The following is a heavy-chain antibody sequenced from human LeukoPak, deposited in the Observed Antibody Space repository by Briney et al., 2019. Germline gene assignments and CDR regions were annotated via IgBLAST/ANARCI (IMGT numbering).Heavy chain of an antibody. CDR3: ARHTHFSPFDY. V-gene: IGHV4-30-4*08. CDR1: GGSISSGDYY. Sequence: SQTLSLTCTVSGGSISSGDYYWSWIRQPPGKGLEWIGYIYYSGSTYYNPSLKSRVTVSVDTSKNQFSLKLSSVTAADTAVYYCARHTHFSPFDYWGQGTLVTVSS. CDR2: IYYSGST. J-gene: IGHJ4*02.